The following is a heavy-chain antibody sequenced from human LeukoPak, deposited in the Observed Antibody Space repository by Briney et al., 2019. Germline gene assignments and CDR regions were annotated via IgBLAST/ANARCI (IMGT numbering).Heavy chain of an antibody. V-gene: IGHV3-7*04. CDR2: IKKDGTEE. D-gene: IGHD3-3*01. CDR3: ARAHVAIFGVVEHFDY. CDR1: GFSFSNYW. J-gene: IGHJ4*02. Sequence: PGGSLRLSCAASGFSFSNYWMSWVRQAPGKGLEWVANIKKDGTEEYYVDSVKGRFTVSRDNAKNSLYLQMNSLRAEDTALYYCARAHVAIFGVVEHFDYWGQGTLVTVSS.